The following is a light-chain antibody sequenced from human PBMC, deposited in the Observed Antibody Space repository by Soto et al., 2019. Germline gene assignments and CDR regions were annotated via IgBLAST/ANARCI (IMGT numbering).Light chain of an antibody. CDR3: QVWDTTTDHCV. Sequence: LTQPPSVSVAPGQTARITCGGNNVGSKSVQWYQQKAGQAPVLVVYDDSDRPSGIPERFSGSNSGNTATLSIRRVEAGDEADYYCQVWDTTTDHCVFGTGTKVTVL. CDR2: DDS. J-gene: IGLJ1*01. V-gene: IGLV3-21*02. CDR1: NVGSKS.